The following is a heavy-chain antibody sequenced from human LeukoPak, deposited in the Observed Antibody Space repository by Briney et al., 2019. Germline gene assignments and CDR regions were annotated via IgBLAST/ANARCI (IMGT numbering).Heavy chain of an antibody. CDR2: IYHSGST. V-gene: IGHV4-59*12. D-gene: IGHD6-6*01. J-gene: IGHJ4*02. Sequence: SETLSLTCIVSGGSINSYYWSWVRQPPGKGLEWIGSIYHSGSTYYNPSLKSRVTISVDASKNQFSLKLSSVTAADTAVYYCARGVARSSKFHFSYYFDYWGQGTLVTVSS. CDR1: GGSINSYY. CDR3: ARGVARSSKFHFSYYFDY.